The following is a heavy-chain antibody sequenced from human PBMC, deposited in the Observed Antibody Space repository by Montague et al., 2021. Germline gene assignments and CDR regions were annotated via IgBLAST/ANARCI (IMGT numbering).Heavy chain of an antibody. CDR1: RSPINSDYY. Sequence: SETLSLTCTVSRSPINSDYYWGWIRQPPGKGLEWMVSVSHGGRTYYNPSLTSRDTISVDTSNNHFSLKLSSVTAADTAMYYCARESDRYYYMDIWGKGTTITVSS. CDR2: VSHGGRT. V-gene: IGHV4-38-2*02. J-gene: IGHJ6*03. CDR3: ARESDRYYYMDI.